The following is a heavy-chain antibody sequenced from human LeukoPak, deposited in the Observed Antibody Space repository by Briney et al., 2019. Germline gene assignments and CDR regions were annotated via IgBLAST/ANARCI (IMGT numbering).Heavy chain of an antibody. CDR2: IYYSGST. J-gene: IGHJ4*02. V-gene: IGHV4-39*07. D-gene: IGHD1-26*01. CDR1: GGSVSSSSYY. CDR3: ARAPFPGRQELPGL. Sequence: PSETLSLTCTVSGGSVSSSSYYWGWIRQPPGKGLEWIGSIYYSGSTYYNPSLKSRVTISVDTSKNQFSLKLSSVTAADTAVYYCARAPFPGRQELPGLWGQGTLVTVSS.